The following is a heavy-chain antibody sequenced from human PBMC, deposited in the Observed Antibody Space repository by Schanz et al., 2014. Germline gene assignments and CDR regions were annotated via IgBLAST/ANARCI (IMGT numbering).Heavy chain of an antibody. V-gene: IGHV3-74*02. CDR3: ARSTSMYFLQ. CDR2: INGDGSST. J-gene: IGHJ1*01. Sequence: EVLLVDSGGGLVQPGGSLRLSCGASGFTFSAHAMSWVRQAPGKGPVWVSRINGDGSSTLYADSVKGRFTISRDNAKNTLYLQMNSLRAEDTAVYYCARSTSMYFLQWGQGTLVTVSS. CDR1: GFTFSAHA. D-gene: IGHD2-2*01.